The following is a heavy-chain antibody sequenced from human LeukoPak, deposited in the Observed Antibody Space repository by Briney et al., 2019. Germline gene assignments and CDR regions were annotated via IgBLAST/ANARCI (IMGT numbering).Heavy chain of an antibody. D-gene: IGHD6-13*01. Sequence: GASVKVSYKASGYTFTGYYMHWVRQAPGQRLEWMGWINPNIGGTNYAQKFQGRVTMTRDTSISTAYMELSRLRSDDTAVYYCAREPGIAAAGTIDYWGQGTLVTVSS. J-gene: IGHJ4*02. CDR3: AREPGIAAAGTIDY. CDR2: INPNIGGT. V-gene: IGHV1-2*02. CDR1: GYTFTGYY.